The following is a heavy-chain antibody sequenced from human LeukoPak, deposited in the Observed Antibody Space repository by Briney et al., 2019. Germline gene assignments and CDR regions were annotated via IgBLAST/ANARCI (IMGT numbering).Heavy chain of an antibody. CDR1: RYTFTGYY. J-gene: IGHJ4*02. CDR2: INPNSCGT. Sequence: ASVEVFCRAFRYTFTGYYMLRVRQASGQGLVGLGWINPNSCGTNYAQKFQGRVTMTRDTYISTAYMELSRLRSDDTAVYYCARNLGAAGTVYFDYWGQGTLVTVSS. V-gene: IGHV1-2*02. CDR3: ARNLGAAGTVYFDY. D-gene: IGHD6-13*01.